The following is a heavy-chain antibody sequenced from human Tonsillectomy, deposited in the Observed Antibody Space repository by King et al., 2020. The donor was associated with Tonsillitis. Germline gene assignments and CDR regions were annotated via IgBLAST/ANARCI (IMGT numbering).Heavy chain of an antibody. Sequence: QLVQSGGGVVQPGGSLRLSCAASGFTFSRYWMTWVRQAPGKGLEWVANIKEDGSEKRYADSVQGRFSISRDNAKNTLFLQMDSLRSEDTAVYSCVVRASTAAVCLAASWNSLDLWGRGTGDTVPS. J-gene: IGHJ5*02. D-gene: IGHD1-7*01. CDR1: GFTFSRYW. CDR3: VVRASTAAVCLAASWNSLDL. V-gene: IGHV3-7*01. CDR2: IKEDGSEK.